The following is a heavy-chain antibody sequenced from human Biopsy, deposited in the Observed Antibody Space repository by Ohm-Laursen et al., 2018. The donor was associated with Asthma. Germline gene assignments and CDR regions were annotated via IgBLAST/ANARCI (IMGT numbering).Heavy chain of an antibody. D-gene: IGHD2-21*02. V-gene: IGHV4-39*07. J-gene: IGHJ4*02. CDR3: ARGVDRVTGLLDHFDS. Sequence: SDTLSLTCTVSGGSISNSNYYWGWIRQSPGKGLEWIGSLHYSGSPYYTFYNPSLESRVTLSVDTSKNQFSLKLTSVTAADTAVYYCARGVDRVTGLLDHFDSWGQGTLVTVSS. CDR1: GGSISNSNYY. CDR2: LHYSGSPYYT.